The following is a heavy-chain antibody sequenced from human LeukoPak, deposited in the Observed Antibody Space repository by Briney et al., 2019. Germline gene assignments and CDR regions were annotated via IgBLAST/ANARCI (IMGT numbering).Heavy chain of an antibody. Sequence: ASVKVSCKASGGTFSSYAISWVRQAPGQGLEWMGGIIPIFGTANYAQKFQGRVTITADESTSTAYTELSRLRSDDTAVYYCARDFVGHCSSTSCYHDAFDIWGQGTMVTVSS. V-gene: IGHV1-69*13. CDR3: ARDFVGHCSSTSCYHDAFDI. CDR2: IIPIFGTA. CDR1: GGTFSSYA. J-gene: IGHJ3*02. D-gene: IGHD2-2*01.